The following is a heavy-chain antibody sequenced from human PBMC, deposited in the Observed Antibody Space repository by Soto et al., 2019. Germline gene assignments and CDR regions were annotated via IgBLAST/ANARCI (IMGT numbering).Heavy chain of an antibody. D-gene: IGHD4-17*01. Sequence: ASVKVSCKASGYTFTSYGISWVRQAPGKGLEWMGWISAYNGNTNYAQKLQGRVTMTTDTSTSTAYMELRSLRSDDTAVYYCARTSVTQYYFDYWGQGTLVTVSS. CDR3: ARTSVTQYYFDY. V-gene: IGHV1-18*01. CDR2: ISAYNGNT. CDR1: GYTFTSYG. J-gene: IGHJ4*02.